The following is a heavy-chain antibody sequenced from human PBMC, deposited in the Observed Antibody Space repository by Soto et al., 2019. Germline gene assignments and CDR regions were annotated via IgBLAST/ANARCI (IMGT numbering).Heavy chain of an antibody. V-gene: IGHV1-2*04. CDR1: GYIFTGYY. Sequence: GASVKVSCKASGYIFTGYYMHWVRQAPGQGLEWMGWINPISGATNYAQKFQGWVTITADESMSTAYMELSSLRSEDTAVYYCARSSWGGRSVRYFLGAFDIWGQGTMVTVSS. CDR2: INPISGAT. D-gene: IGHD3-3*01. J-gene: IGHJ3*02. CDR3: ARSSWGGRSVRYFLGAFDI.